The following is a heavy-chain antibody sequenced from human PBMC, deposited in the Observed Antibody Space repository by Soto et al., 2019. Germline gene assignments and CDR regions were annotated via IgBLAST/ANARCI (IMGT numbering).Heavy chain of an antibody. J-gene: IGHJ3*02. CDR3: ARDLMVFGVVTDAFDI. Sequence: ASVKVSCKASGYTFTVYYMHWVRQAPGQGLEWMGWINPNSGGTNYAQKFQGWVTMTRDTSISTAYMELSRLRSDDTAVYYCARDLMVFGVVTDAFDIWGQGTMVTVSS. CDR1: GYTFTVYY. V-gene: IGHV1-2*04. CDR2: INPNSGGT. D-gene: IGHD3-3*01.